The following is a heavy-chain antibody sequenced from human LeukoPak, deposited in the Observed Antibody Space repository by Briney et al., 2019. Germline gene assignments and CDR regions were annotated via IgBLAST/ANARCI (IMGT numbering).Heavy chain of an antibody. CDR2: ISSSSSYI. D-gene: IGHD6-19*01. CDR1: GFTFSSYS. J-gene: IGHJ3*02. Sequence: GGSLRLSCAASGFTFSSYSMNWVRQAPGKGLEWVSSISSSSSYIYYADSVKGRFTISRDNAKNTLYLQMNSLRAEDTAVYYCARESSSGWYSDAFDIWGQGTLVTVSS. CDR3: ARESSSGWYSDAFDI. V-gene: IGHV3-21*01.